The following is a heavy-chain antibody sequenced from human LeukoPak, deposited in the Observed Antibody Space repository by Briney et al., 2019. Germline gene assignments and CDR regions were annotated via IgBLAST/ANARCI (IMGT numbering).Heavy chain of an antibody. J-gene: IGHJ3*02. V-gene: IGHV3-23*01. CDR1: GFTFSSYA. CDR3: AKDRSGAQWLVTVNAFDI. Sequence: GGSLRLSCAASGFTFSSYAMSWVRQAPGKGLEWVSAISGSGGSTYYADSVKGRFTISRDNSKNTLYLQMNSLRAEDTAVYYCAKDRSGAQWLVTVNAFDIWGQGTMVTVSS. D-gene: IGHD6-19*01. CDR2: ISGSGGST.